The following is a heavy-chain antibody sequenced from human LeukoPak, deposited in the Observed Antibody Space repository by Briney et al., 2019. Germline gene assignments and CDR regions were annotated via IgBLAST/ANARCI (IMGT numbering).Heavy chain of an antibody. CDR3: ATPSTWIQLWLPLMDSY. J-gene: IGHJ4*02. V-gene: IGHV3-23*01. CDR2: ISGSDGST. Sequence: PGGSLRLSCAASGFTFSSYAMNWVRQAPGKGLEWVSTISGSDGSTYYADSVKGRFTISRDNSKNTLYLQMNSLRAEDTAVYYCATPSTWIQLWLPLMDSYWGQGTLVTVSS. D-gene: IGHD5-18*01. CDR1: GFTFSSYA.